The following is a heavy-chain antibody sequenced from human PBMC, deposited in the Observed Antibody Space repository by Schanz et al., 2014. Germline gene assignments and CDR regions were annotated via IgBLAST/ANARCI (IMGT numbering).Heavy chain of an antibody. J-gene: IGHJ4*02. Sequence: EVRLVESGGGLVKPGGSLRLSCAASGFSFSTYGMTWVRQAPGKGLEWVSSISSSSMYIYQADSMRGRFTISGDNAKNSLYLQVNNLSAEDTAVYYCVRDKKGFVAVAGRAPFDYWGQGTLVTVSS. D-gene: IGHD6-19*01. CDR3: VRDKKGFVAVAGRAPFDY. CDR2: ISSSSMYI. CDR1: GFSFSTYG. V-gene: IGHV3-21*01.